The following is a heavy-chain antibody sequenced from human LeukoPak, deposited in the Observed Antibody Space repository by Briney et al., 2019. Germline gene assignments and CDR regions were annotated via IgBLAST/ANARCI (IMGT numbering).Heavy chain of an antibody. V-gene: IGHV3-21*01. CDR2: ISSSSSYI. D-gene: IGHD2-21*02. J-gene: IGHJ5*02. CDR3: ARDQWTAYCGGDCYAKIGDNWFDP. Sequence: PGGPLRLSCAASGFTFSTYNMNWVRQAPGKGLEWVSSISSSSSYIYYADSVKGRFTISRDNAKNSLYLQMNSLRAEDTAVYYCARDQWTAYCGGDCYAKIGDNWFDPWGQGTLVTVSS. CDR1: GFTFSTYN.